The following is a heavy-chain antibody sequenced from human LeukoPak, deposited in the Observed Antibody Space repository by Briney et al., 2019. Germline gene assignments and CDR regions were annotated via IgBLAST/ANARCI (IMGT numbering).Heavy chain of an antibody. CDR1: GFTFSSYG. D-gene: IGHD3-22*01. J-gene: IGHJ3*02. V-gene: IGHV3-33*01. CDR2: IWYDGSNK. CDR3: ARDGTPVYYDSSGRGAFDI. Sequence: GGSLRLSCAASGFTFSSYGMHWVRQAPGKELEWVAVIWYDGSNKYYADSVKGRFTISRDNSKNTLYLQMNSLRAEDTAVYYCARDGTPVYYDSSGRGAFDIWGQGTMVTVSS.